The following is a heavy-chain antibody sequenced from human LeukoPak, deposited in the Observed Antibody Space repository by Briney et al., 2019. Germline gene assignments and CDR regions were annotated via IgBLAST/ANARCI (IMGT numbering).Heavy chain of an antibody. Sequence: GGSLRLSCAASGFTFSSYEMNWVRQAPGKGLEWVSYISSSSSTIYYADSVKGRFTISRDNVKNSLYLQMNSLRAEDTAVYYCASSYDFWSGYSGDAFDIWGQGTMVTVSS. CDR3: ASSYDFWSGYSGDAFDI. J-gene: IGHJ3*02. D-gene: IGHD3-3*01. CDR1: GFTFSSYE. V-gene: IGHV3-48*01. CDR2: ISSSSSTI.